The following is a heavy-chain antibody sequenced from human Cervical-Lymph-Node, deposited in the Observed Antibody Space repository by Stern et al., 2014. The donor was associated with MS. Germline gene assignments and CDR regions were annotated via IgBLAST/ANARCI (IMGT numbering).Heavy chain of an antibody. J-gene: IGHJ5*02. Sequence: QLVESGGGLVQPGRSLRLSCAASGFTFDDYAMHWVRQAPGKGLEWVSGISWNSGSIGYADSVKGRFTISRDNAKNSLYLQMNSLRAEDTALYYCAKQGGAARNWFDPWGQGTLVTVSS. CDR2: ISWNSGSI. V-gene: IGHV3-9*01. CDR1: GFTFDDYA. CDR3: AKQGGAARNWFDP. D-gene: IGHD6-6*01.